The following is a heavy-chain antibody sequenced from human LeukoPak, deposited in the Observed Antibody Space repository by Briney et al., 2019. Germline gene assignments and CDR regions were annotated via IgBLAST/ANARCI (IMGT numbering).Heavy chain of an antibody. J-gene: IGHJ4*02. CDR3: ARQWPGVYYYDSSGYQIDY. V-gene: IGHV4-39*07. Sequence: PSETLSLTCTVSGGSISSSSYYWGWIRQPPGKGLEWIGSIYYSGSTYYNPSLKSRVTISVDTSKNQFSLKLSSVTAADTAVYYCARQWPGVYYYDSSGYQIDYWGQGTLVTVSS. D-gene: IGHD3-22*01. CDR1: GGSISSSSYY. CDR2: IYYSGST.